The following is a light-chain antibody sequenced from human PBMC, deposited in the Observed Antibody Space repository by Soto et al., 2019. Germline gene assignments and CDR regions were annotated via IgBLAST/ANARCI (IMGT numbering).Light chain of an antibody. Sequence: EIILPQSPATLSVSPGDRAILSCRASQGVVNEIAWYQWKPGQAPRLVMHAVATRAGGFPARFSGSGSGTEFTLTISSLQPDDFAPYYCHQYNNWSPFTFGEGTKVE. CDR1: QGVVNE. CDR3: HQYNNWSPFT. J-gene: IGKJ4*01. CDR2: AVA. V-gene: IGKV3D-15*01.